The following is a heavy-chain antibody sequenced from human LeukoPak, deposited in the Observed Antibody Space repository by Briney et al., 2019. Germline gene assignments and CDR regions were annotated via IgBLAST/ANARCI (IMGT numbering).Heavy chain of an antibody. CDR1: EFIFSDYW. CDR2: IKQGGREE. Sequence: LTGGSLRLSCVASEFIFSDYWMSWVRQAPGKGMEWVANIKQGGREEKYVGSVKGRFAISRDDAKSTLYLQMDSLSGDDTAVYYCARDNGGWFDSWGRGTLVTVSS. CDR3: ARDNGGWFDS. D-gene: IGHD3-10*01. J-gene: IGHJ5*01. V-gene: IGHV3-7*03.